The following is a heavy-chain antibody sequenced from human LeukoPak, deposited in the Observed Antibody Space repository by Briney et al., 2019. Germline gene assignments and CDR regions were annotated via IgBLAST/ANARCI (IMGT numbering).Heavy chain of an antibody. J-gene: IGHJ4*02. CDR1: GFTVTTYY. V-gene: IGHV3-53*01. Sequence: GGSLRLSCAASGFTVTTYYMSWVRQAPGKGLEWISVIYSAGHTYYADSVKGRFAISRDNSNNTLYLHMNSLRAEDTAVYYCARGIYGPYYFDSWGQGTLVTVSS. CDR2: IYSAGHT. CDR3: ARGIYGPYYFDS. D-gene: IGHD2/OR15-2a*01.